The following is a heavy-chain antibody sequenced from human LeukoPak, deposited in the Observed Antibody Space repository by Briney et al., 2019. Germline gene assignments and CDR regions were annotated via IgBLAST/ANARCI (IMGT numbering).Heavy chain of an antibody. J-gene: IGHJ5*02. Sequence: SETLSLTCTVSGGSISSYYWSWIRQPPGKGLEWIGYIYYSGSTNYNPSLKSRLTISVDTSKNQFSLKLSSVTAADTAVYYCAREPSGTFFNWFDPWGQGTLVTVSS. D-gene: IGHD1-26*01. CDR2: IYYSGST. CDR3: AREPSGTFFNWFDP. CDR1: GGSISSYY. V-gene: IGHV4-59*01.